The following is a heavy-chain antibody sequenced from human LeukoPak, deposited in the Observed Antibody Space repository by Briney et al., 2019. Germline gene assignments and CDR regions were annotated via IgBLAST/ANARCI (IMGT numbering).Heavy chain of an antibody. J-gene: IGHJ6*03. CDR2: IIPIFGTA. CDR3: EKGPIYSDSSGHHYYYYMDV. Sequence: ASVKVSRKASGGTFSSYTISWVRQAPGQGLEWMGGIIPIFGTANYAQKFQGRVTITTDESTSTAYMELSSLRSEDTAVYYCEKGPIYSDSSGHHYYYYMDVWGKGTTVTVSS. CDR1: GGTFSSYT. V-gene: IGHV1-69*05. D-gene: IGHD3-22*01.